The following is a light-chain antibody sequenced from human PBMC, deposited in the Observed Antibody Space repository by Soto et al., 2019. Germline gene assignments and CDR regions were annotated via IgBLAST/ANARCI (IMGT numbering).Light chain of an antibody. J-gene: IGKJ2*01. Sequence: DIQMTQSPSTLSASVGDIVTITCRASQGISSWLAWYQQKPGKAPKLLIYAASSLQGAVPSRFSGRGSGTDFTLTITSLQPEDFATYYCQQANSFPYTFGQGTKLEIK. CDR3: QQANSFPYT. V-gene: IGKV1-12*01. CDR2: AAS. CDR1: QGISSW.